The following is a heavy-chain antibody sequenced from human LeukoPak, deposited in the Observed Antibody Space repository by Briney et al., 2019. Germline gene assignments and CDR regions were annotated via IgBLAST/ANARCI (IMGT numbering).Heavy chain of an antibody. CDR3: ARGLYRPHPHFDY. Sequence: PSETLSLTCAVSGGSFSDHYWNWIRQPPGKGLEWIGYIYYSGSTNYNPSLKSRVTISVDTSKNQFSLKLSSVTAADTAVYYCARGLYRPHPHFDYWGQGTLVTVSS. D-gene: IGHD4-11*01. J-gene: IGHJ4*02. CDR2: IYYSGST. CDR1: GGSFSDHY. V-gene: IGHV4-59*11.